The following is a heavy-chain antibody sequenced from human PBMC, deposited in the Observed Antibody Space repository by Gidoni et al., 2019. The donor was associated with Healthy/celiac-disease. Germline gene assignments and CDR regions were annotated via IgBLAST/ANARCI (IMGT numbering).Heavy chain of an antibody. CDR1: GGSISSSSYY. D-gene: IGHD3-3*01. CDR3: ARLLRLLDY. J-gene: IGHJ4*02. V-gene: IGHV4-39*01. Sequence: QLQLQESGPGLVTPSETLSLTCTVSGGSISSSSYYWGWIRQPPGKGLGWIGSIYYSGGTYYNPSLKSRVTISVDTSKNQFSLKLSSVTAADTAVYYCARLLRLLDYWGQGTLVTVSS. CDR2: IYYSGGT.